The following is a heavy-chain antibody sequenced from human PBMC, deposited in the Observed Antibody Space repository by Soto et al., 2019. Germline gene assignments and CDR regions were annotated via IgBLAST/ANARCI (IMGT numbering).Heavy chain of an antibody. CDR2: ISYDGSNK. D-gene: IGHD3-10*01. CDR1: GFTFSSYG. CDR3: AKFRFGELFAADY. J-gene: IGHJ4*02. V-gene: IGHV3-30*18. Sequence: GGSLRLSCAASGFTFSSYGMHWVRQAPGKGLEWVAVISYDGSNKYYADSVKGRFTISRDNSKNTLYLQMNSLRAEDTAVYYCAKFRFGELFAADYWGQGTLVTVSS.